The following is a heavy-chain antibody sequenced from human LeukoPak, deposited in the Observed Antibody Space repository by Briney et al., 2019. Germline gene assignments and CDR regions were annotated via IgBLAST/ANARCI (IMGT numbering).Heavy chain of an antibody. Sequence: QASETLSLTCTVSGGSISSSSYCWGWIRQPPGKGLEWVSAIGGSGGSTYYADSVKGRFTISRDNSKNTLYLQMNSLRAEDTAVYYCAKQRGSSRWSMYCSSTSCYPWYWGQGTLVTVSS. CDR1: GGSISSSSYC. CDR3: AKQRGSSRWSMYCSSTSCYPWY. CDR2: IGGSGGST. V-gene: IGHV3-23*01. J-gene: IGHJ4*02. D-gene: IGHD2-2*01.